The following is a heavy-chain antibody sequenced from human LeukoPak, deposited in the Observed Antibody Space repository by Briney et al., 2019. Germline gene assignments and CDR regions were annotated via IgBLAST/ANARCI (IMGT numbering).Heavy chain of an antibody. CDR2: IYYSGST. D-gene: IGHD6-6*01. CDR1: GGSISSGGYY. Sequence: PSGTLSLTCTVSGGSISSGGYYWSWIRQHPGKGLEWIGYIYYSGSTYYNPSLKSRVTISVDTSKNQFSLKLSSVTAADTAVYYCARDRAARPHFDYWGQGTLVTVSS. CDR3: ARDRAARPHFDY. J-gene: IGHJ4*02. V-gene: IGHV4-31*03.